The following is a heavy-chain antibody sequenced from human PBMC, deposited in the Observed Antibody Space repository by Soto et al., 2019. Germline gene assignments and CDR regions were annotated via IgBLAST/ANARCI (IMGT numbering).Heavy chain of an antibody. V-gene: IGHV3-74*01. CDR2: INSDGSST. CDR3: ARDRPKYGDLDY. J-gene: IGHJ4*02. CDR1: GFTFSSYW. D-gene: IGHD4-17*01. Sequence: EVQLVESGGGLVQPGGSLRLSCAASGFTFSSYWMHWVRQAPGKGLVWVSRINSDGSSTSYVDSVKGRFTISRDNAKNTLYLQMNSQRAEDTAVYYCARDRPKYGDLDYWGQGTLVTVSS.